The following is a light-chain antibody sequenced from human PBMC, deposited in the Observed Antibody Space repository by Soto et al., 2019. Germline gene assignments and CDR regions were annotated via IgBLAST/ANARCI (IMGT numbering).Light chain of an antibody. CDR3: FSYTSSTAYV. CDR1: SSDVGGYKY. Sequence: QSALTQPASVSGPPGQSITISCTGTSSDVGGYKYVSWYQLHPGKAPKLMIYEVSNRPSGISNRFSASKSGNTASLTISGLQAEDEAYYYCFSYTSSTAYVFGAGTKVTVL. V-gene: IGLV2-14*01. CDR2: EVS. J-gene: IGLJ1*01.